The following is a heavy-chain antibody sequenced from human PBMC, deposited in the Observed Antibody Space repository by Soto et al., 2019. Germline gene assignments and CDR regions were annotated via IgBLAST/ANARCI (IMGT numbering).Heavy chain of an antibody. CDR3: ARVDDCTNGVCYDAFDI. D-gene: IGHD2-8*01. Sequence: GGSLRLSCAASGFTFSSYGMHWVRQAPGKGLEWVAVIWYDGSNKYYADSVKGRFTISRDTSKNTLYLKMNSLRDEDTAVYYGARVDDCTNGVCYDAFDIWGQGTMVTVSS. J-gene: IGHJ3*02. V-gene: IGHV3-33*08. CDR2: IWYDGSNK. CDR1: GFTFSSYG.